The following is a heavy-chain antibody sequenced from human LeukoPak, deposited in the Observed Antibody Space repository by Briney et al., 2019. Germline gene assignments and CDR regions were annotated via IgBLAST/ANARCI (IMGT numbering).Heavy chain of an antibody. CDR1: GGSISSSSYY. Sequence: NSSETLSLTCTVSGGSISSSSYYWGWIRQPPGKGLEWIGSIYYSGSTYYNPSLKSRVTISVDTSKNQFSLKLSSVTAADTAVYYCASYVDTAMVFDYWGQGTLVTVSS. CDR2: IYYSGST. V-gene: IGHV4-39*01. CDR3: ASYVDTAMVFDY. D-gene: IGHD5-18*01. J-gene: IGHJ4*02.